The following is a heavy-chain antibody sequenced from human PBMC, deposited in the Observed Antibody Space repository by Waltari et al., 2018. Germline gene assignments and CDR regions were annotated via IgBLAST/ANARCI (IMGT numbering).Heavy chain of an antibody. V-gene: IGHV3-21*01. CDR2: IGGTHSNI. CDR1: GFEFSDRD. D-gene: IGHD3-10*01. J-gene: IGHJ5*02. CDR3: TRDLYGSGGDWFDP. Sequence: EVRLAESGGGLVKPGGSLRLSCIASGFEFSDRDMNWVRQTPGTGLEWVSSIGGTHSNIFYAESVKGRFIVSRDNAKSSLYLQMDNLRAEDSGLYYCTRDLYGSGGDWFDPWGQGTLVTVSS.